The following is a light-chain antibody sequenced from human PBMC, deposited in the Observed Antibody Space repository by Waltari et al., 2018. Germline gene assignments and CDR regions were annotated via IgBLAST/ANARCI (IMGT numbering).Light chain of an antibody. J-gene: IGKJ1*01. V-gene: IGKV3-20*01. Sequence: EIVLTQSPGTLSLSPGERATLLCRASQSVSRSLAWYQQKPGQAPRLLIYDASSRATGIPDRFSGSGSGTDFSLTISRLEPEDFAVYYCQKYGSLPATFGQGTKVEIK. CDR2: DAS. CDR3: QKYGSLPAT. CDR1: QSVSRS.